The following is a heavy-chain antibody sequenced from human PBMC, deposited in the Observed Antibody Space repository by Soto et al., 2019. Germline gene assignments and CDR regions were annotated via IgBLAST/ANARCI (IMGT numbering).Heavy chain of an antibody. D-gene: IGHD1-26*01. CDR2: IYSGGST. J-gene: IGHJ6*02. Sequence: GGSLRLSCAASGFTVSSNYMSWVRQAPGKGLEWVSVIYSGGSTYYAGSVKGRFTISRDNSKNTLYLQMNSLRAEDTAVYYCARDRGGSGSYYDHYYYGMDVWGQGTTVTVSS. CDR3: ARDRGGSGSYYDHYYYGMDV. V-gene: IGHV3-53*01. CDR1: GFTVSSNY.